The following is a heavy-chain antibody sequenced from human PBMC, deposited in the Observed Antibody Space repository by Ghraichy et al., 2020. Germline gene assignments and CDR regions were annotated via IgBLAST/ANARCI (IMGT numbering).Heavy chain of an antibody. J-gene: IGHJ6*02. CDR2: IYYSGST. V-gene: IGHV4-59*01. CDR3: ARAGVYGMDV. CDR1: GGSISSYY. Sequence: SQTLSLTCTVSGGSISSYYWSWIRQPPGKGLEWIGYIYYSGSTNYNPSLKSRVTISVDTSKNQFSLKLSSVTAADTAVYYCARAGVYGMDVWGQGTTVTVSS.